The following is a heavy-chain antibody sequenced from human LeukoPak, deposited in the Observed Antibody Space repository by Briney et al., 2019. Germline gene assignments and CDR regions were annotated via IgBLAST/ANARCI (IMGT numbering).Heavy chain of an antibody. D-gene: IGHD3-3*01. Sequence: GRSLRLSCAASGFTFSSYSMNWVRQAPGKGLEWVSYISSSSSTIYYADSVKGRFTISRDNAKNSLYLQMNSLRAEDTAVYYCARDRRVTIFGVGFDYWGQGTLVTVSS. CDR2: ISSSSSTI. J-gene: IGHJ4*02. CDR3: ARDRRVTIFGVGFDY. V-gene: IGHV3-48*01. CDR1: GFTFSSYS.